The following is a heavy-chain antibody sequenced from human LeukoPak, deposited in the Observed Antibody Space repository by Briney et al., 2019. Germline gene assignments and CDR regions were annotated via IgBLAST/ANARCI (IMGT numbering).Heavy chain of an antibody. V-gene: IGHV1-3*01. J-gene: IGHJ6*02. CDR3: ARSGYPPGSYPRDYYYYGMDV. CDR2: INAGNGNT. CDR1: GYTFTSYA. Sequence: ASVKVSCKASGYTFTSYAMHWVRQAPGQRLEWMGWINAGNGNTKYSQKFQGRVTITRDTSASTAYMELSSLRSEDTAVYYCARSGYPPGSYPRDYYYYGMDVWGQGTTVTVSS. D-gene: IGHD1-26*01.